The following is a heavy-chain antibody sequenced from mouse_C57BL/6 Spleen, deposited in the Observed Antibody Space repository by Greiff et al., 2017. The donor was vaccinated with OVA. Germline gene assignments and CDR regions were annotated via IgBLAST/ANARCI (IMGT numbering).Heavy chain of an antibody. D-gene: IGHD1-1*01. CDR2: IDPENGDT. CDR1: GFNIKDDY. CDR3: TTVVATKFAY. J-gene: IGHJ3*01. V-gene: IGHV14-4*01. Sequence: VQLQQSGAELVRPGASVKLSCTASGFNIKDDYMHWVKQRPEQGLEWIGWIDPENGDTEYASKFQGKATITADTSSNTAYLQLSSLTSEDTAVYYCTTVVATKFAYWGQGTLVTVSA.